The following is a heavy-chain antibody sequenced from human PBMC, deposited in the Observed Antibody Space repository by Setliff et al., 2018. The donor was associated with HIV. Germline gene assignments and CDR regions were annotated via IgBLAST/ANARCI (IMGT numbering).Heavy chain of an antibody. CDR2: INHSGST. D-gene: IGHD3-22*01. J-gene: IGHJ3*02. Sequence: PSETLSLTCAVYGGSFNGYSWTWIRQPPGKGLEWIGGINHSGSTNYNPSLKSRVIISVDTSKNQLSLKLSSVTAADTAMYYCARGRGRTFYYDSSGSRAFDIWGQGTMVTVSS. CDR1: GGSFNGYS. V-gene: IGHV4-34*01. CDR3: ARGRGRTFYYDSSGSRAFDI.